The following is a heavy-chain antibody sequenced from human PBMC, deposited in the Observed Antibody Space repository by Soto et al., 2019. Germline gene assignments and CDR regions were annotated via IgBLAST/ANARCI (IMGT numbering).Heavy chain of an antibody. Sequence: QVQLQESGPGLVKPSETLSLTCTVSGGSVSSGSYYWSWIQQPPGKGLEWIGYIYYSGSTNYNPSLKSRVTISVDTSKNQFSLKLSSVTAADTAVYYCARVGSSGYIDYWGQGTLVTVSS. CDR3: ARVGSSGYIDY. V-gene: IGHV4-61*01. CDR2: IYYSGST. CDR1: GGSVSSGSYY. D-gene: IGHD3-22*01. J-gene: IGHJ4*02.